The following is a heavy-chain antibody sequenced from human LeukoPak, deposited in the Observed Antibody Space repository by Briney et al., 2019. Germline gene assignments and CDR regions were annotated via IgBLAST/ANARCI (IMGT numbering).Heavy chain of an antibody. J-gene: IGHJ4*02. Sequence: PGGSLRLSCAASGFTFSSYGMHWVRQAPGKGLEWVAFIRYDGSNKYYADSVKGRFTISRDNSKNTLYLQMNSLRAEDTAVYYCARDHGGYCSGGSCYHIDYWGQGTLVTVSS. CDR1: GFTFSSYG. CDR3: ARDHGGYCSGGSCYHIDY. D-gene: IGHD2-15*01. V-gene: IGHV3-30*02. CDR2: IRYDGSNK.